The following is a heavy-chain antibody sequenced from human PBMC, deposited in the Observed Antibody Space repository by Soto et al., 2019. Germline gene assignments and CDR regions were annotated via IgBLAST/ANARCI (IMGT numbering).Heavy chain of an antibody. D-gene: IGHD2-15*01. CDR1: GITFSSHG. CDR3: AKATAYCRGGSYYFRADLHFDY. CDR2: ISYDGSNK. V-gene: IGHV3-30*18. Sequence: QVQLVESGGGVVQPGRSLRLSCAASGITFSSHGMHWVRQAAGKGLVWVAVISYDGSNKYYADYVKGRFTNSRDNSKNTLYRQMNMLRAEDRAVYYCAKATAYCRGGSYYFRADLHFDYWGQGTLVTVSS. J-gene: IGHJ4*02.